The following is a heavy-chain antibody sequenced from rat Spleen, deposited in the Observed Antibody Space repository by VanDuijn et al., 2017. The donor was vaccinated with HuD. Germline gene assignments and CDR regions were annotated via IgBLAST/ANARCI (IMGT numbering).Heavy chain of an antibody. V-gene: IGHV5-58*01. J-gene: IGHJ4*01. CDR2: ITSAGDTT. Sequence: EVQLVETGGGLVQPGRSLKLSCVASGFTFSSYWMYWIRQAPGKGLEWVASITSAGDTTYYPDSVKGRFTISRENAYSTLYLQMDSLRSEDTATYYCATLSGDRYNYLYVMDAWGQGASVTVSS. CDR3: ATLSGDRYNYLYVMDA. D-gene: IGHD1-5*01. CDR1: GFTFSSYW.